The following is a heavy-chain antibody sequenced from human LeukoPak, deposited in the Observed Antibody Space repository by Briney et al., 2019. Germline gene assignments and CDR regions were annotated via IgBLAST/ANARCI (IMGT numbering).Heavy chain of an antibody. D-gene: IGHD2-15*01. Sequence: PSETLSLTCAVYGGFFSGYYWSWIRQPPGKGLEWIGEINHSGSTNYNPSLKSRVTISVDTSKNQFSLKLSSVTAADTAVYYCVRSADIVVVVAATPSFDYWGQGTLVTVSS. CDR1: GGFFSGYY. CDR3: VRSADIVVVVAATPSFDY. CDR2: INHSGST. J-gene: IGHJ4*02. V-gene: IGHV4-34*01.